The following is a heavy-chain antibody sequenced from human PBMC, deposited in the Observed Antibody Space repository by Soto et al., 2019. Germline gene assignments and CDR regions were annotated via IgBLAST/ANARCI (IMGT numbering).Heavy chain of an antibody. V-gene: IGHV1-69*01. CDR3: ARSQIGGTIFGVVTSPFDY. CDR2: IIPIFGTA. CDR1: GGTFSSYA. Sequence: QVQLVQSGAEVKKPGSSVKVSCKASGGTFSSYAISWVRQAPGQGLEWMGGIIPIFGTANYAQKFQGRVTMTAAESTSTAYMELSSLRSEDTAVYYCARSQIGGTIFGVVTSPFDYWGQATLVTVPS. D-gene: IGHD3-3*01. J-gene: IGHJ4*02.